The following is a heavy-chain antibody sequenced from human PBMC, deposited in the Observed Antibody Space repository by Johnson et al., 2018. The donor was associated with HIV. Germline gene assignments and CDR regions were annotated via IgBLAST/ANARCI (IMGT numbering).Heavy chain of an antibody. Sequence: QVQLVESGGGVVQPGRSLRLSCAASGFTFSSYAMHWVRQAPGKGLEWVAVISYDGSNKYYADSVKGRFTISRDNSKNSLYLQINSLRTEDTALYYCAKGQVARGAFDIWGQGTTVTVSS. CDR2: ISYDGSNK. CDR1: GFTFSSYA. V-gene: IGHV3-30-3*01. CDR3: AKGQVARGAFDI. J-gene: IGHJ3*02.